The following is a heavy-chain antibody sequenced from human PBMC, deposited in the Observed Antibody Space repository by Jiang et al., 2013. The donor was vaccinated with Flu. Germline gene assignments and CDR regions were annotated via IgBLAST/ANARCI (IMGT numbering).Heavy chain of an antibody. CDR2: ISYHGTEK. D-gene: IGHD1-26*01. J-gene: IGHJ4*02. Sequence: QLVESGGGVVQPGRSLRLSCAASGFPFSSYGMHWVRQAPGKGLEWVASISYHGTEKYYRDSVKGRFTISRDHSTNTLFLQMNSLRTEDTALYYCARWRGVVGATSPFYYFDYWGQGTLVTVSS. CDR1: GFPFSSYG. CDR3: ARWRGVVGATSPFYYFDY. V-gene: IGHV3-30*03.